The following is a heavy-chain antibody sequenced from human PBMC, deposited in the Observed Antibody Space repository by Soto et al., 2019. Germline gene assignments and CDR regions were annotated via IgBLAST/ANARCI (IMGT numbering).Heavy chain of an antibody. V-gene: IGHV1-18*01. CDR2: ISAYNGNT. Sequence: ASVKVSCKASGYTFTSYGISWVRQAPGQGLEWMGWISAYNGNTNYAQKLQGRVTMTTDTSTSTAYMELRSLRSDDTAVYYCARAVVAYDGSGSYYSQFEYWGRGTLVTVSS. CDR1: GYTFTSYG. J-gene: IGHJ4*01. CDR3: ARAVVAYDGSGSYYSQFEY. D-gene: IGHD3-10*01.